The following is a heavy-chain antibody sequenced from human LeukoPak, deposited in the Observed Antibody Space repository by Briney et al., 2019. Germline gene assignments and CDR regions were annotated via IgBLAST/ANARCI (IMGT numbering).Heavy chain of an antibody. D-gene: IGHD3-22*01. CDR3: VRGIDTTGYFNC. CDR2: INTNTGSP. CDR1: GYTFSTYP. V-gene: IGHV7-4-1*02. Sequence: ASVKVSCKASGYTFSTYPMNWVRQAPGQRLEWMGWINTNTGSPTYAQGLTGRFVFSLDTSVSTAFLQINSLKAEDTALYYCVRGIDTTGYFNCWGQGTLVTVSS. J-gene: IGHJ4*02.